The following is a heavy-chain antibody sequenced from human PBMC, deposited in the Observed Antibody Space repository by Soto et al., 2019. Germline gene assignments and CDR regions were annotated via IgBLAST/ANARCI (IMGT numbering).Heavy chain of an antibody. V-gene: IGHV4-4*02. J-gene: IGHJ4*02. CDR1: GGSISSSNW. CDR3: AMSGYSIVDY. D-gene: IGHD5-12*01. Sequence: PSETLSLTCAVSGGSISSSNWWSWVRQPPGKGLEWIGEIYHSGSTNYNPSLKSRVTTSVDKSKNQFSLKLSSVTAADTAVYYCAMSGYSIVDYWGQGTLVTGSS. CDR2: IYHSGST.